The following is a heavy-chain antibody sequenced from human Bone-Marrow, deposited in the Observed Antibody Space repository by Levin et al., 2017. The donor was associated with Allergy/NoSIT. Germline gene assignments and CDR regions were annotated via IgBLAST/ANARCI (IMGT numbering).Heavy chain of an antibody. J-gene: IGHJ5*02. D-gene: IGHD3-22*01. Sequence: QPGGSLRLSCAASGFTFSSYAMSWVRQAPGKGLEWVSAISGSGGSTYYADSVKGRFTISRDNSKNTLYLQMNSLRAEDTAVYYCANAGTMIVVASNWFDPWGQGTLVTVSS. CDR2: ISGSGGST. V-gene: IGHV3-23*01. CDR3: ANAGTMIVVASNWFDP. CDR1: GFTFSSYA.